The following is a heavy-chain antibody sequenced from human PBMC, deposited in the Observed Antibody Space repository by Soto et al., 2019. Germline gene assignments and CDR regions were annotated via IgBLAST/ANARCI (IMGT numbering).Heavy chain of an antibody. CDR3: ARGRTYDAIASGYYQYDY. CDR2: ISYDGSNK. CDR1: GFTFSSYA. Sequence: QVQLVESGGGVVQFGRSLRLSCAASGFTFSSYAMHWVRQAPGKGLEWVAVISYDGSNKYYANSVKGRFTISRDNSKNTLYLQMNRLRAEDTAVYYCARGRTYDAIASGYYQYDYWGQGTLVTVSS. V-gene: IGHV3-30-3*01. J-gene: IGHJ4*02. D-gene: IGHD3-22*01.